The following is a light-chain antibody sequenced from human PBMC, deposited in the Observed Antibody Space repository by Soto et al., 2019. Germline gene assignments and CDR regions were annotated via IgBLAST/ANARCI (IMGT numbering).Light chain of an antibody. Sequence: DIQMTQSPSTLSASVGDRVTITCRASQSITTWLAWYQQKPGKAPKLLIYKAINLQSGVPSRFSGSGSGTEFTLTISSLQPDDFGTYYCQRYNDYQYVVGQGTKVDIK. CDR1: QSITTW. J-gene: IGKJ2*01. CDR3: QRYNDYQYV. CDR2: KAI. V-gene: IGKV1-5*03.